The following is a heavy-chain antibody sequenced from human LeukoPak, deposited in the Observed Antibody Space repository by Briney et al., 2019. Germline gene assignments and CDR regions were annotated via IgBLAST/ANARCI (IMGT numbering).Heavy chain of an antibody. CDR1: GFTFSNYW. V-gene: IGHV3-7*01. CDR2: IKPTGSDI. J-gene: IGHJ4*02. Sequence: PGGSLRLSCAASGFTFSNYWMTWVRQAPGQGPEFLSNIKPTGSDIYYVDPVKGRFTISRDNTKNLLFLQMNSLRGEDTALYYCGGCGYEAAVDLWGRGTLVTVSS. D-gene: IGHD6-13*01. CDR3: GGCGYEAAVDL.